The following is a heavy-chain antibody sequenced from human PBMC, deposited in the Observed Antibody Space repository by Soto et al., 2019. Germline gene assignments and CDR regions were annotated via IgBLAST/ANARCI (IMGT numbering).Heavy chain of an antibody. Sequence: EVQLLESGGGLVQPGGSLRLSCAASGFTFSSYAMSWVRQAPGKGLEWVSAISGSGGSTYYADSVKGRFTISRDNSKNSLYLQMNSLRAEDTAVYYCAKYPYNGPAGLPDYWGQGTLVTVSS. D-gene: IGHD1-1*01. V-gene: IGHV3-23*01. J-gene: IGHJ4*02. CDR3: AKYPYNGPAGLPDY. CDR2: ISGSGGST. CDR1: GFTFSSYA.